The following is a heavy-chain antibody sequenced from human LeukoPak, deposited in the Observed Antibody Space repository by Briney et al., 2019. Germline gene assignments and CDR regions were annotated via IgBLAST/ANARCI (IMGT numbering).Heavy chain of an antibody. V-gene: IGHV3-23*01. Sequence: PGGSLRLSCAASGFTFSSYAMSWVRQAPGKGLEWVSAISGSGGSTYYADSVKGRFTISRDNSKNTLYLQLNSLRAEDTAVYYCAKDRVRLLSSTTDYWGQGTLVTVSS. CDR1: GFTFSSYA. D-gene: IGHD2-2*01. CDR2: ISGSGGST. J-gene: IGHJ4*02. CDR3: AKDRVRLLSSTTDY.